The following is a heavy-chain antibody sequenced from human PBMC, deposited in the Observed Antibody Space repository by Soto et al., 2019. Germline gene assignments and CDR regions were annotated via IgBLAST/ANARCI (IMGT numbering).Heavy chain of an antibody. J-gene: IGHJ4*02. CDR3: TRDLAVGNSYYFDY. CDR1: GDSVSTYSAA. V-gene: IGHV6-1*01. CDR2: TYYMFKWYN. Sequence: SQTLSLTCAISGDSVSTYSAAWNWIRQSPSRGLEWLVRTYYMFKWYNDYAVSVNSRITINPDTSKNQFSLQLNSVTPADTAVYYCTRDLAVGNSYYFDYWGQGTLVTVSS. D-gene: IGHD6-19*01.